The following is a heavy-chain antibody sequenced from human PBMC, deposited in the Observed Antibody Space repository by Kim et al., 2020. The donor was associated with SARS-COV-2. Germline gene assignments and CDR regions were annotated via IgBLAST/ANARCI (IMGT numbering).Heavy chain of an antibody. CDR2: IYPGDSDT. J-gene: IGHJ5*02. Sequence: GESLKISCKGSGYSFTSYWVAWVRQMPGKGLEWMGIIYPGDSDTRYSPSFQGQVTISADKSISTAYLQWSSLKASDTAMYYCARQEIEGCSGGDCYSWFDPWGQGTLVTVSS. D-gene: IGHD2-21*02. V-gene: IGHV5-51*01. CDR1: GYSFTSYW. CDR3: ARQEIEGCSGGDCYSWFDP.